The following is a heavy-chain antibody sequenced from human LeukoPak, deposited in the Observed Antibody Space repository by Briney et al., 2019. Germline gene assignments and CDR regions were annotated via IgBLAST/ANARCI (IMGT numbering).Heavy chain of an antibody. Sequence: SVKVSCKASGGTFSSYAISWVRQAPGQGLEWMGGIIPIFGTANYAQKFQGRVTITADKSTSTAYMELRSLRSEDTGVYYCARGRPTTSIAAAGVNWFDPWGQGTLVTVSS. J-gene: IGHJ5*02. CDR2: IIPIFGTA. CDR1: GGTFSSYA. V-gene: IGHV1-69*06. CDR3: ARGRPTTSIAAAGVNWFDP. D-gene: IGHD6-13*01.